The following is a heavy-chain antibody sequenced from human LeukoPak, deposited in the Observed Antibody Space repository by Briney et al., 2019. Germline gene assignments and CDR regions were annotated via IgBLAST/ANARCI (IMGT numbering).Heavy chain of an antibody. CDR2: ISGSGGST. CDR3: AKVLWKGTEPYYFDY. Sequence: GGSLRLSCAASGFTFSSYDMSWVRQAPGKGLEWVSDISGSGGSTYYADAVKGRFPISRDNSKNTLYLQMNRLRAEDTAVDYCAKVLWKGTEPYYFDYWGQGTLVTVSS. CDR1: GFTFSSYD. V-gene: IGHV3-23*01. J-gene: IGHJ4*02. D-gene: IGHD1-1*01.